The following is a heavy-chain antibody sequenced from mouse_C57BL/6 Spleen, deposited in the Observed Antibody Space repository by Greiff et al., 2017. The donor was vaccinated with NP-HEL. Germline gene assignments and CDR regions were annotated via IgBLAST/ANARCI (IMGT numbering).Heavy chain of an antibody. J-gene: IGHJ2*01. CDR3: ARAPYYGSILDY. V-gene: IGHV1-26*01. CDR2: INPNNGGT. CDR1: GYTFTDYY. Sequence: EVQLQQSGPELVKPGASVKISCKASGYTFTDYYMNWVKQSHGKSLEWIGDINPNNGGTSYNQKFKGKATLTVDKSSSTAYMELRSLTSEDSAVYYCARAPYYGSILDYWGQGTTLTVSS. D-gene: IGHD1-1*01.